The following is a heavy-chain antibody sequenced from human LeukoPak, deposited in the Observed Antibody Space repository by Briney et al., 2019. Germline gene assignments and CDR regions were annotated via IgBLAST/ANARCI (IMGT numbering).Heavy chain of an antibody. D-gene: IGHD5-12*01. V-gene: IGHV3-21*06. Sequence: GGSLRLSCAASSFTFSAYVMHWVRQAPGRGLEWVSSISSSGTYMSYADSVKGRFTVSRDNAENSLYLQMSGLRGEDTAVYYCARGPKSEWLQNYFDYWGQGALVAVSS. CDR2: ISSSGTYM. CDR3: ARGPKSEWLQNYFDY. J-gene: IGHJ4*02. CDR1: SFTFSAYV.